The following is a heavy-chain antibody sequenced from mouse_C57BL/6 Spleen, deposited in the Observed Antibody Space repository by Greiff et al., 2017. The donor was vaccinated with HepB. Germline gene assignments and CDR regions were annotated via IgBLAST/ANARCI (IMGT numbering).Heavy chain of an antibody. D-gene: IGHD1-1*01. Sequence: EVQLVESGGDLVKPGGSLKLSCAASGFTFSSYGMSWVRQTPDKRLEWVATISSGGSYTYYPDSVKGRFTISRDNAKNTLYLQMSSLMSEDTAIYYCARHYYGSSSVLDYWGQGTTLTVSS. CDR2: ISSGGSYT. CDR3: ARHYYGSSSVLDY. CDR1: GFTFSSYG. J-gene: IGHJ2*01. V-gene: IGHV5-6*01.